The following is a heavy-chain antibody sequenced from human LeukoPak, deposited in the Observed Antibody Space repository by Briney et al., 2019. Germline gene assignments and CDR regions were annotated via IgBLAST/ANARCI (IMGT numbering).Heavy chain of an antibody. CDR3: AREIRPLDAFDI. V-gene: IGHV4-4*07. J-gene: IGHJ3*02. Sequence: PSETLSLTCTVSGGSISSYYWSWIRQPAGKGLEWIGRIYTSGSTNYNPSLKSRVTISVDKSKNQFSLKLSSVTAADTAVYYCAREIRPLDAFDIWGQGTMVTVSS. CDR2: IYTSGST. CDR1: GGSISSYY.